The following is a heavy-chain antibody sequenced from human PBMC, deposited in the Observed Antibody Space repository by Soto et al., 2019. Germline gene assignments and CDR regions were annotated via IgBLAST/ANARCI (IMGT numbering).Heavy chain of an antibody. CDR3: ARGENSGSHRRGPPRLGEEKTYGKYCFDY. Sequence: QVQLVESGGGVVQPGRSLRLSCAASGFTFSSYGMHWVRQAPGKGLEWVAVIWYDGSNKYYADSVKGRFTISRDNSKNPLDLQMNSRRAEDTAVYYCARGENSGSHRRGPPRLGEEKTYGKYCFDYWGQGTLVTVSS. CDR1: GFTFSSYG. J-gene: IGHJ4*02. CDR2: IWYDGSNK. D-gene: IGHD1-26*01. V-gene: IGHV3-33*01.